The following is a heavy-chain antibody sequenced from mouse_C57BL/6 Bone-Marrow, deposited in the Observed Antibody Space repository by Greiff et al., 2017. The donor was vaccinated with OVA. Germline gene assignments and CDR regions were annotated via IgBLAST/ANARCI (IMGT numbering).Heavy chain of an antibody. V-gene: IGHV1-53*01. D-gene: IGHD4-1*01. J-gene: IGHJ1*03. CDR3: AREEVGRPWYYEG. CDR2: INPSNGGT. CDR1: GYTFTSYW. Sequence: QVQLQQPGTELVKPGASVKLSCTASGYTFTSYWMHWVKQRPGQGLEWIGNINPSNGGTNYNAQFKSKATLTVDNSSSTAYMQLSSLTSEESAVYYGAREEVGRPWYYEGWGTGTTVTVA.